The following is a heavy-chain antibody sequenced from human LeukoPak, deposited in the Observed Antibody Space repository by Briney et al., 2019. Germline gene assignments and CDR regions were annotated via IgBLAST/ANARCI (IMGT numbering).Heavy chain of an antibody. CDR2: IYSGGST. V-gene: IGHV3-53*01. J-gene: IGHJ5*02. CDR1: GFSVSSNY. D-gene: IGHD6-13*01. Sequence: QAGGSLRLSCAVSGFSVSSNYMSWVRQAPGKGLEWVSVIYSGGSTYYADSVKGRFTISRDNSKNTLYLQMNSLRAEDTAVYYCAKDPYSSAWFSRDWFDPWGQGTLVTVSS. CDR3: AKDPYSSAWFSRDWFDP.